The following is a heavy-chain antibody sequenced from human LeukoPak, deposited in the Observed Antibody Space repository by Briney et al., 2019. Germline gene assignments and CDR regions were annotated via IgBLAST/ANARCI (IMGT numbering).Heavy chain of an antibody. J-gene: IGHJ4*02. V-gene: IGHV4-39*01. CDR3: ERRGILYSTIFFDY. Sequence: PSETLSLTCTVPGGSLNGGKDFCGCIRQSPGKGLEWIGHIFYSGSTYYNPSLKSRVTISVDTSTNEFSLKVRSVTAADTAVYYCERRGILYSTIFFDYWGQGILVTVSS. CDR2: IFYSGST. D-gene: IGHD6-13*01. CDR1: GGSLNGGKDF.